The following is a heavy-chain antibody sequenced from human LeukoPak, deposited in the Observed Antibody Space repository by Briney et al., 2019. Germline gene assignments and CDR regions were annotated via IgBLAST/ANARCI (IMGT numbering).Heavy chain of an antibody. V-gene: IGHV1-18*01. CDR3: ARDQYYDSSGYYPASDAFDI. Sequence: ASVKVSCKASGYTFTSYGISWVRQAPGQGLEWMGWISAYNGNTNYAQKFQGRVTMTTDTSTSTAYMELRSLRSDDTAVYYCARDQYYDSSGYYPASDAFDIWGQGTMVTVSS. D-gene: IGHD3-22*01. CDR2: ISAYNGNT. CDR1: GYTFTSYG. J-gene: IGHJ3*02.